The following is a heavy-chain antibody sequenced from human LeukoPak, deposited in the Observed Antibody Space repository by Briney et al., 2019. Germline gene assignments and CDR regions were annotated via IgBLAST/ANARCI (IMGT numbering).Heavy chain of an antibody. CDR1: GYTFTSYA. CDR3: ARDHHKSIAAAGIGY. V-gene: IGHV1-3*01. J-gene: IGHJ4*02. D-gene: IGHD6-13*01. CDR2: INAGNGNT. Sequence: ASVKVSCKASGYTFTSYAMHWVRQAPGQRLEWMGWINAGNGNTKYSQKFQGRVTITRDTSASTAYMELSSLRSEDTAVYYCARDHHKSIAAAGIGYWGQGTLVTVSS.